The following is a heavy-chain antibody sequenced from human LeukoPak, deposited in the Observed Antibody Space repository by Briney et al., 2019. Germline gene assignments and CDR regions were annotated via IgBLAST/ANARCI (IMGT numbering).Heavy chain of an antibody. CDR1: GGSLSSGDYY. CDR2: ISYSGST. CDR3: ARAARDGYNYFDY. J-gene: IGHJ4*02. V-gene: IGHV4-31*03. Sequence: SETLSLTRTVSGGSLSSGDYYWSWIRQHPGKGLEWIGYISYSGSTYYNPSLKSRVTISVDTSKNQFSLKLNSVTAADTAVYYCARAARDGYNYFDYWGQGTLVTVSS. D-gene: IGHD5-24*01.